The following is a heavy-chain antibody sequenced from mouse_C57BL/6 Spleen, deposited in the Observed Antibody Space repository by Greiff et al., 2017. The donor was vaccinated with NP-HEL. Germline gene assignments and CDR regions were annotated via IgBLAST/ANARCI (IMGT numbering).Heavy chain of an antibody. Sequence: QVQLQQPGAELVKPGASVKLSCKASGYTFTSYWMHWVKQRPGQGLEWIGMIHPNSGSTNYNEKFKSKATLTVDKSSSTAYMQLSSLTSEDSAVYYGASLITTVVANYAMDYWGQGTSVTVSS. CDR2: IHPNSGST. V-gene: IGHV1-64*01. J-gene: IGHJ4*01. CDR3: ASLITTVVANYAMDY. CDR1: GYTFTSYW. D-gene: IGHD1-1*01.